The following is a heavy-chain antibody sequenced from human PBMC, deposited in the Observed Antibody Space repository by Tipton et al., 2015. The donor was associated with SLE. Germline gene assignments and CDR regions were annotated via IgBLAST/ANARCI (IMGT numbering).Heavy chain of an antibody. D-gene: IGHD3-3*01. CDR1: GFTFSSYW. Sequence: SLRLSCAASGFTFSSYWMSWVRQAPGKGLEWVANIKQDGSEKYYADSVKGRFTISRDNSKNTLYLQMNSLRAEDTAVYYCAKEDYDFWSGYYRGYGMDVWGQGTTVTVSS. J-gene: IGHJ6*02. CDR2: IKQDGSEK. V-gene: IGHV3-7*04. CDR3: AKEDYDFWSGYYRGYGMDV.